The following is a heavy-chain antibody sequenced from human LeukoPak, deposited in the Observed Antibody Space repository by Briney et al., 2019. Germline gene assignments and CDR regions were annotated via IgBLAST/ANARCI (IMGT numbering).Heavy chain of an antibody. V-gene: IGHV3-23*01. D-gene: IGHD2-2*02. CDR2: IYENGGTT. CDR3: AKYVDIVVVPAAIDYYYYGMDV. Sequence: GSLRLSCVGSGFTFRSHAMSWVRQAPEKGLEFVSGIYENGGTTYYADSVKGRFSISRDNSKNTLYLQMNSLRAEDTAVYYCAKYVDIVVVPAAIDYYYYGMDVWGQGTTVTVSS. J-gene: IGHJ6*02. CDR1: GFTFRSHA.